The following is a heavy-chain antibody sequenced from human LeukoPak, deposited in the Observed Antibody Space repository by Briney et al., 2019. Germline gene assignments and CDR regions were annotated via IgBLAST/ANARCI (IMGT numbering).Heavy chain of an antibody. D-gene: IGHD3-3*01. J-gene: IGHJ4*02. V-gene: IGHV3-11*01. Sequence: PGGSLRLSCAASGFTFSDYYMSWIRQAPGKGLEWVSYISSSGSTIYYADSVKGRFTISRDNAKNSLYLQMNSLRAEDTAVYYCASIPSLYYDFWSGYSNYFDYWGQGTLVTVSS. CDR2: ISSSGSTI. CDR1: GFTFSDYY. CDR3: ASIPSLYYDFWSGYSNYFDY.